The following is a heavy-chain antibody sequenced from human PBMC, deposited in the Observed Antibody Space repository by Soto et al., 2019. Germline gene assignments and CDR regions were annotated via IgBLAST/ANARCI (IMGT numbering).Heavy chain of an antibody. CDR1: GFTVSSNY. V-gene: IGHV3-53*01. CDR3: VRMAVWGSYRQGDY. CDR2: IYSGGST. J-gene: IGHJ4*02. Sequence: EVQLVESGGGLIQPGGSLRLSCAASGFTVSSNYMSWVRQAPGKGLEWVSVIYSGGSTYYADSVKGRFTISRDNSKNTLYLQMNSLRAEDTAVYYCVRMAVWGSYRQGDYWGQGTLVTVSS. D-gene: IGHD3-16*02.